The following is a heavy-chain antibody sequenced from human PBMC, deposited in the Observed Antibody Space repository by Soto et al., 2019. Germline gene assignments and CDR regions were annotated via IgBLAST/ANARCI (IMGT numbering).Heavy chain of an antibody. V-gene: IGHV3-23*01. D-gene: IGHD3-9*01. CDR3: VTTPLTYYDILTGHSYFDY. CDR2: ISGSGGST. Sequence: LRLSCAASGFTFSSYAMSWVRQAPGKGLEWVSAISGSGGSTYYADSVKGRFTISRDNSKNTLYLQMNSLRAEDTAVYYCVTTPLTYYDILTGHSYFDYWGQGTLVTVSS. CDR1: GFTFSSYA. J-gene: IGHJ4*02.